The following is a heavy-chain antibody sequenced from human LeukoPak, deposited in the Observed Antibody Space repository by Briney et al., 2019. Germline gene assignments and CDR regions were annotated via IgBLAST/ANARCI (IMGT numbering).Heavy chain of an antibody. CDR3: ARVVGCGGDCYSGISDY. V-gene: IGHV7-4-1*02. Sequence: GASVKVSCKASGYTFTSYAMNWVRQAPGQGLEWMGWTNTNTGNPTYAQGFTGRFVFSLDTSVSTAYLQISSLKAEDTAVYYCARVVGCGGDCYSGISDYWGQGTLVTVSS. J-gene: IGHJ4*02. CDR2: TNTNTGNP. D-gene: IGHD2-21*02. CDR1: GYTFTSYA.